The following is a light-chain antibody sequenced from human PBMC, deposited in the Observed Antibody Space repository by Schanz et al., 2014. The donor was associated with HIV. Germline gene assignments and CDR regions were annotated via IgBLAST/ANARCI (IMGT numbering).Light chain of an antibody. CDR3: CSFAGTIWV. CDR1: SSDIGSYNL. V-gene: IGLV2-23*01. J-gene: IGLJ3*02. CDR2: EGS. Sequence: QSALTQPASVSGSPGQSITISCTGTSSDIGSYNLVSWYQQHPGKAPKLMIYEGSKRPSGVSNRFSGSKSGNTAYLTISGLQAEDEADYYCCSFAGTIWVFGGGTKLTVL.